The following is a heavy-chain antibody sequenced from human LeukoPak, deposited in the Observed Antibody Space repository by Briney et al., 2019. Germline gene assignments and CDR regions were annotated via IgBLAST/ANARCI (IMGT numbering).Heavy chain of an antibody. CDR3: ARDSVGPDKIDD. CDR1: GFIVSYSY. J-gene: IGHJ4*02. D-gene: IGHD1-14*01. V-gene: IGHV3-66*02. CDR2: IYSGGST. Sequence: GGSLRLSCTASGFIVSYSYMSWVRQAPGKGLEWVSLIYSGGSTFYSDSVKGRFTISRDNSKNTLYLQMNSLRVEDTAVYYRARDSVGPDKIDDWGQGTLVTVSS.